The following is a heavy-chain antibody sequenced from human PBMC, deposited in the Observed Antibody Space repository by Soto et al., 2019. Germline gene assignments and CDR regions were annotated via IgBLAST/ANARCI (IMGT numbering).Heavy chain of an antibody. CDR2: INPSGVTT. Sequence: QVQLVQSGAEVKKPGASVKLSCKASGFTFTRDYIHWLRQAPGQGLEWMGTINPSGVTTSYAQKFQGRVTMTRDTSTSTVYMDLSSLRSEDTAVYFCARDGWFRELPFFDYWGQGTLVTVSS. V-gene: IGHV1-46*01. CDR3: ARDGWFRELPFFDY. CDR1: GFTFTRDY. J-gene: IGHJ4*02. D-gene: IGHD3-10*01.